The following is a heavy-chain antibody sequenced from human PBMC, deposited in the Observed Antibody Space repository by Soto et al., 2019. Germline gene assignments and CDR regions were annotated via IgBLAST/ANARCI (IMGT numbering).Heavy chain of an antibody. V-gene: IGHV4-59*01. CDR2: IYYSGST. CDR1: VGSISIYY. D-gene: IGHD6-13*01. J-gene: IGHJ5*02. Sequence: SETLCVTCTFSVGSISIYYWSWIRQPPGKGLEWIGYIYYSGSTNYNPSLKSRVTISVDTSKNQFSLKLSSVTAADTAVYYCARDRIAADGNNWFDPWGQGTMVTVSS. CDR3: ARDRIAADGNNWFDP.